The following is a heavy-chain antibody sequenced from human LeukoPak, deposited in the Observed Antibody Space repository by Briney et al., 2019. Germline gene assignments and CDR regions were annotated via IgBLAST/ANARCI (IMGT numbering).Heavy chain of an antibody. D-gene: IGHD2-2*01. Sequence: SETLSLTCTVSGGSISSSSYYWGWIRQPPGKGLEWIGSIYYSGSTYYNPSLKSRVTISVDTSKNQFSLKLSSVTAADTAVYYCARHGVEVPAATRYYYMDVWGKGTTVTVSS. CDR2: IYYSGST. V-gene: IGHV4-39*01. CDR1: GGSISSSSYY. CDR3: ARHGVEVPAATRYYYMDV. J-gene: IGHJ6*03.